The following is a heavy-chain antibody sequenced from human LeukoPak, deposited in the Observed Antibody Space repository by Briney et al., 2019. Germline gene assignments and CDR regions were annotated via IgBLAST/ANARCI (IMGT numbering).Heavy chain of an antibody. J-gene: IGHJ6*02. CDR3: ARVPLPKVVPAAGSATGYGMDV. Sequence: GSLRLSCAASGFTFSSYSMNWVRQPPGKGLEWIGEINHSGSTNYNPSLKSRVTISVDTSKNQFSLKLSSVTAADTAVYYCARVPLPKVVPAAGSATGYGMDVWGQGTTVTVSS. CDR2: INHSGST. CDR1: GFTFSSYS. D-gene: IGHD2-2*01. V-gene: IGHV4-34*01.